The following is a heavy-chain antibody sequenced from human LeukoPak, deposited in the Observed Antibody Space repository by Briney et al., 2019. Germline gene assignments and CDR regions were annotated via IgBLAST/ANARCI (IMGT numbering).Heavy chain of an antibody. CDR1: GYSFTSYW. CDR2: IYPADSTA. Sequence: GESLKISCKGSGYSFTSYWIGWVRQMPGKGLEWMGIIYPADSTAHYSPSFQGQVTISADKSISTAYLQWSSLKASDTAMYYCARREVYYYDSSGPKYYFDYWGQGTLVTVSS. V-gene: IGHV5-51*01. D-gene: IGHD3-22*01. CDR3: ARREVYYYDSSGPKYYFDY. J-gene: IGHJ4*02.